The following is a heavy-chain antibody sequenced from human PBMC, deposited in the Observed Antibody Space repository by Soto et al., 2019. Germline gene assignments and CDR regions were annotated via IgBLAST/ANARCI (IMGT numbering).Heavy chain of an antibody. CDR2: FDPEDGET. V-gene: IGHV1-24*01. CDR1: GYTLTELS. D-gene: IGHD3-3*01. J-gene: IGHJ4*02. CDR3: ATAQNRHYDFWSGYYYFDY. Sequence: ASVKVSCKVSGYTLTELSMHWVRQAPGKGLEWMGGFDPEDGETIYAQKFQGRVTMTEDTSTDTAYMELSSLRSEDTAVYYCATAQNRHYDFWSGYYYFDYWGQGTLVTVSS.